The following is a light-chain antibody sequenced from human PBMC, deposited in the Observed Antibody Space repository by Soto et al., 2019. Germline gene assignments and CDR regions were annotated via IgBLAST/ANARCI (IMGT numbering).Light chain of an antibody. CDR2: KAS. Sequence: DIQMTQSPSTLSASVGDRVTITCRASQSISSWLAWYQQKPGKAPKLLIYKASSLESGVPSRFSGSGSGTEFTLTIRSLQPDDFATYYCQQYNSYSPGVFGGGTEVEIK. V-gene: IGKV1-5*03. CDR3: QQYNSYSPGV. J-gene: IGKJ4*01. CDR1: QSISSW.